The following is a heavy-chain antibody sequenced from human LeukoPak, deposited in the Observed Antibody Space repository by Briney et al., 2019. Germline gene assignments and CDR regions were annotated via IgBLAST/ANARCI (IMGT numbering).Heavy chain of an antibody. Sequence: GGSLRLSCAASGFTFDDYGMSWARQAPGKGLEWVSGINWDGGSTGYADSVKGRFTISRDNAKNFLYLQMNSLRAEDTALYYCARTVSSAGWSDDAFDIWGQGTMVTASS. V-gene: IGHV3-20*04. CDR3: ARTVSSAGWSDDAFDI. J-gene: IGHJ3*02. CDR2: INWDGGST. CDR1: GFTFDDYG. D-gene: IGHD6-19*01.